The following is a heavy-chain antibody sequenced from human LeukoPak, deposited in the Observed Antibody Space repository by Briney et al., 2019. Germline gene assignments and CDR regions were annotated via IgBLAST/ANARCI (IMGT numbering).Heavy chain of an antibody. V-gene: IGHV4-59*11. Sequence: SETLSLTCTVSGGSLIGPYWTWIRQSPGKSLEYIGYIYNTVDVNYSPSLKSRVTISIDMSGNQFSLRLNSVTAADTALYYCARSRYYDSTGYNPTYYFDSWGQGALVTVSS. J-gene: IGHJ4*02. CDR1: GGSLIGPY. D-gene: IGHD3-22*01. CDR2: IYNTVDV. CDR3: ARSRYYDSTGYNPTYYFDS.